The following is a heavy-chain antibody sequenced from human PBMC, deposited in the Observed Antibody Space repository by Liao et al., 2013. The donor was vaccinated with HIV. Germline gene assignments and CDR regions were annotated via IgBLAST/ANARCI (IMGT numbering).Heavy chain of an antibody. CDR3: ARAFMGSRDVFDI. CDR2: PITSGGT. CDR1: GGSITGYY. V-gene: IGHV4-59*01. J-gene: IGHJ3*02. Sequence: QVQLQESGPGLVKPSETLTLTCNVSGGSITGYYWSWIRQPPGRGRGVDWRTPITSGGTNYNPALKSRLIISVDMSKDQFSLTLHSVTAADTAVYYCARAFMGSRDVFDIWGQGTMVTVSS.